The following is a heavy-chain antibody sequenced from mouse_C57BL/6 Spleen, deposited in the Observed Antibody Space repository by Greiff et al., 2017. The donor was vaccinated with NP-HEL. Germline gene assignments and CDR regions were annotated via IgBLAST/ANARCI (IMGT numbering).Heavy chain of an antibody. V-gene: IGHV14-2*01. Sequence: VQPQKFGAELVKPGALVKLFCTASGFHIKGLYMPRVKQRTEQGLEWIGRIDSEDGETKYAPKFQGKATITADTSSNTAYLQLSSLTSEDTAVYYCARTAQALAWFAYWGQGTLVTVSA. J-gene: IGHJ3*01. CDR1: GFHIKGLY. D-gene: IGHD3-2*02. CDR3: ARTAQALAWFAY. CDR2: IDSEDGET.